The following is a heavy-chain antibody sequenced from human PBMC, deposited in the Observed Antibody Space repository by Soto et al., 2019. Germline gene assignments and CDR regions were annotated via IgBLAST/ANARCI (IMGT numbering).Heavy chain of an antibody. J-gene: IGHJ1*01. CDR1: GGSFSGYY. CDR2: LNDSGGT. V-gene: IGHV4-34*01. D-gene: IGHD3-10*01. CDR3: ARARGGVQH. Sequence: QVQLQQWGAGLLKPSETLSLTCAVYGGSFSGYYWSWIRQPPGKGLEWIGELNDSGGTNYNASLKSRVTISGDTSKNQFSLRLSFVTAAATAVYYCARARGGVQHWGQGTLVTVSS.